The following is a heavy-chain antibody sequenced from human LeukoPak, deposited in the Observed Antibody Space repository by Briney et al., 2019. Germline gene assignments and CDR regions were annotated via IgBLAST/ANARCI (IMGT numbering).Heavy chain of an antibody. CDR1: GFTFSSYE. CDR3: ARPRYGPRGRFDY. CDR2: ISGSGGST. V-gene: IGHV3-23*01. D-gene: IGHD3-16*01. J-gene: IGHJ4*02. Sequence: QSGGSLRLSCAASGFTFSSYEMNWVRQAPGKGLEWVSAISGSGGSTYYADSVKGRFTISRDNSKNTLYLQMNSLRAEDTAVYYCARPRYGPRGRFDYWGQGTLVTVSS.